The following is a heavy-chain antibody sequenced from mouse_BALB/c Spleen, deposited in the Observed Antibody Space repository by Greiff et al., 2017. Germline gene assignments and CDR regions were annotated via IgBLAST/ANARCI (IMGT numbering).Heavy chain of an antibody. CDR1: GYTFTSYW. CDR3: TRWGDYDVYAMDD. CDR2: IYPGNSDT. J-gene: IGHJ4*01. V-gene: IGHV1-5*01. Sequence: VQLQQSGTVLARPGASVKMSCKASGYTFTSYWMHWVKQRPGQGLEWIGAIYPGNSDTSYNQKFKGKAKLTAVTSTSTAYMELSSLTNEDSAVYYCTRWGDYDVYAMDDWGQGTSVTVSS. D-gene: IGHD2-4*01.